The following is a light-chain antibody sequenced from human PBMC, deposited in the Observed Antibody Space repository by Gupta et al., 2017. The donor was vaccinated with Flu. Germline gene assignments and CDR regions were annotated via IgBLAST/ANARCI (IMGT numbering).Light chain of an antibody. V-gene: IGLV2-23*01. J-gene: IGLJ2*01. CDR1: STDVGSYNL. CDR3: CSCAGYSNTLPVL. Sequence: ALSRPASLSGSPGQSITISCTGTSTDVGSYNLVSWYQHHPGKTPKVIIYEVNKRPSGVSNRFSGSKSGNTASLTISGLQPEDEADYYCCSCAGYSNTLPVLFGGGTKLTVL. CDR2: EVN.